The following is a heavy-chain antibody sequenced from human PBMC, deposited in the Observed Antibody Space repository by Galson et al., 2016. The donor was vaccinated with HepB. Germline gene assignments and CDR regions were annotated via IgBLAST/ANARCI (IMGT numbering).Heavy chain of an antibody. J-gene: IGHJ6*02. CDR2: IHDSGNT. D-gene: IGHD2-2*02. Sequence: SETLSLTCTVSSDPVTSGTYYWSWVRQSPGRGLDWIGYIHDSGNTNYNPSIKSRVTISRDTSNNQFFLELTSVTAADTAVYYCARDEGFYNGMDVWGHGTTGTVAS. V-gene: IGHV4-61*01. CDR3: ARDEGFYNGMDV. CDR1: SDPVTSGTYY.